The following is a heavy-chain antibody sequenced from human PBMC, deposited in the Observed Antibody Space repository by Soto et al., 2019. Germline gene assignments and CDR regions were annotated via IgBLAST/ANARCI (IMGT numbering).Heavy chain of an antibody. J-gene: IGHJ4*02. D-gene: IGHD3-10*01. V-gene: IGHV4-34*01. Sequence: PSETLSLTCAVYGGSFSGYYWSWIRQPPGKGLEWIGEINHSGSTNYNPSLKSRVTISVDTSKNQFSLKLSSVTAADTAVYYCASSSMGARAGKYWGQGTLHTV. CDR2: INHSGST. CDR1: GGSFSGYY. CDR3: ASSSMGARAGKY.